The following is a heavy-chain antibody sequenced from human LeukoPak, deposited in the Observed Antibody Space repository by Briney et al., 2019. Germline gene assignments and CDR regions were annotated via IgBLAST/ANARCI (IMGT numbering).Heavy chain of an antibody. CDR1: GGSISGSISGTY. J-gene: IGHJ4*02. D-gene: IGHD3-10*01. CDR3: ARGSQNYYNPFDN. Sequence: PSETLSLTCTVSGGSISGSISGTYWNWVRQPAGKGLEWIGRIHSSGSTKYNPSLKSRVTMSVDTSKNQLFLRLTSVTAADTALYYCARGSQNYYNPFDNWGQGTLVTVSS. V-gene: IGHV4-4*07. CDR2: IHSSGST.